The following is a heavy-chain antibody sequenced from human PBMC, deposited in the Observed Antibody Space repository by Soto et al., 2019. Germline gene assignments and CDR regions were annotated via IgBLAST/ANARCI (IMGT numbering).Heavy chain of an antibody. CDR3: ARDLNNWNYPVN. V-gene: IGHV3-11*01. Sequence: GGSLRLSCAASGFTFSDYYMSWIRQAPGKGLEWVSYISTSGSTTYYADSVKGRFTISRDNAKNSLYLQMNSLRAEDTAVYYCARDLNNWNYPVNWGQGTLVTVSS. CDR1: GFTFSDYY. CDR2: ISTSGSTT. D-gene: IGHD1-7*01. J-gene: IGHJ4*02.